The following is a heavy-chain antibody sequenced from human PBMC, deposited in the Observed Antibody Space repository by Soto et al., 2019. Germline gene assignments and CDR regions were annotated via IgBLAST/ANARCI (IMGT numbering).Heavy chain of an antibody. D-gene: IGHD3-16*01. CDR2: ISGSGGST. CDR3: AKDWSGGASDV. CDR1: GFSFSVFA. V-gene: IGHV3-23*01. Sequence: EVDLLESGGGLAQPGGSRRLSWAAFGFSFSVFAMPWVRQAPGKGLEWVSRISGSGGSTYYADSVKGRFTISRDNSKNMLYLQMNSLRGEDTAVYYCAKDWSGGASDVWGQGTMVIVSS. J-gene: IGHJ3*01.